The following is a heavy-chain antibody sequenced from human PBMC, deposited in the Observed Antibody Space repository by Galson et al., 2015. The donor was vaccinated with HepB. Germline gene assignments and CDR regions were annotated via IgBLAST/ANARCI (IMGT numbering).Heavy chain of an antibody. Sequence: SLRLSCAASGFRFSSYGMHWVRQAPGKGLEWVASIWYDGSNKYYPDSVKGRFTISRDNSKNTVYLQMNSLRGDDTALYYCACPTRLSAEYAFEIWGQGTMVTVSP. D-gene: IGHD1-14*01. CDR2: IWYDGSNK. CDR3: ACPTRLSAEYAFEI. J-gene: IGHJ3*02. CDR1: GFRFSSYG. V-gene: IGHV3-33*01.